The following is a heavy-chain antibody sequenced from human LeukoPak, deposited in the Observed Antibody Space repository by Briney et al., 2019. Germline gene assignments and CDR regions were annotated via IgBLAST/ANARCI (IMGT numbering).Heavy chain of an antibody. CDR3: AKDHLLLWFGEPPRNAFDI. CDR2: ISGSGGST. Sequence: PGGSLRLSCAASGFTFSSYGMSWVRQAPGKGLEWVSAISGSGGSTYYADSVKGRFTISRDNSKNTLYLQMNSLRAEDTAVYYCAKDHLLLWFGEPPRNAFDIWGQGTMVTVSS. J-gene: IGHJ3*02. D-gene: IGHD3-10*01. V-gene: IGHV3-23*01. CDR1: GFTFSSYG.